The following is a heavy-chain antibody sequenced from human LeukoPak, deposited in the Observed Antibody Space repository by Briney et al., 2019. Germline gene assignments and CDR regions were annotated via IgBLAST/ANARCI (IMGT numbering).Heavy chain of an antibody. V-gene: IGHV3-30*02. CDR1: GFRFDTYG. Sequence: SGGSLRLSWAASGFRFDTYGMHWVRRAPGKGLEWVAYIRYDGSTTYYADSVRGRFTISRDNSKNTLYLEMNSLRAEDTAVFYCAKKGGNYDYFDYWGQGTLVTVSS. J-gene: IGHJ4*02. CDR2: IRYDGSTT. D-gene: IGHD3-3*01. CDR3: AKKGGNYDYFDY.